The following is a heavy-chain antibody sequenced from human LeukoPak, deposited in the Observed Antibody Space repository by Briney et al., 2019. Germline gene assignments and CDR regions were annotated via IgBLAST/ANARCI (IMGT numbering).Heavy chain of an antibody. J-gene: IGHJ3*02. CDR2: VDPEDGET. V-gene: IGHV1-69-2*01. Sequence: ASVKISCKVSGYTFTDYYMHWVQQAPGKGLEWMGLVDPEDGETIYAEKFQGRVTTTADTSTDTAYMELSSLRSEDTAVYYCATLQGIFGVVRDAFDIWGQGTMVTVSS. D-gene: IGHD3-3*01. CDR3: ATLQGIFGVVRDAFDI. CDR1: GYTFTDYY.